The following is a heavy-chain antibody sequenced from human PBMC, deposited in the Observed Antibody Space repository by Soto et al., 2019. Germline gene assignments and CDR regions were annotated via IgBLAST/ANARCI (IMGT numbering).Heavy chain of an antibody. CDR2: IYYSGST. J-gene: IGHJ5*02. D-gene: IGHD6-6*01. V-gene: IGHV4-30-4*01. CDR1: GGSISNGDYY. Sequence: SETLSLTCTVSGGSISNGDYYWSWIRQPPGKGLEWIGYIYYSGSTFYNPSLKSRLTISVDTSKNQFSLKLSSVTAADTAVYYCARERPDGARLDPWGQGTLVTVSS. CDR3: ARERPDGARLDP.